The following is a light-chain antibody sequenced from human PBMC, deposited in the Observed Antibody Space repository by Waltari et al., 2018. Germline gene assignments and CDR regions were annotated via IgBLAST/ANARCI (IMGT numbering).Light chain of an antibody. CDR2: GAS. CDR1: QSVNSN. J-gene: IGKJ4*01. Sequence: EVVMTQSPATLSVSPGERATLPCRASQSVNSNLAWYQQTPGQAPRLLIYGASTRATGIPARFSGSGSGTEFTLTINSLQSEDSAVYYCQQYNNWPLTFVGGTKVEIK. CDR3: QQYNNWPLT. V-gene: IGKV3-15*01.